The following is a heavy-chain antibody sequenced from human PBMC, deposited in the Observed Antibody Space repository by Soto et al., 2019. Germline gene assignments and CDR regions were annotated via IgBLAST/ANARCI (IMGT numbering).Heavy chain of an antibody. CDR2: IYSGGST. CDR3: AGVSKDPQVNDAFDI. Sequence: EVQLVESGGGLVQPGGSLRLSCAASGFTVSSNYMSWVRQAPGKGLEWVSVIYSGGSTYYADSVKGRFTISRHNSKNTLYLQMNSLRAEDTAVYYCAGVSKDPQVNDAFDIWGQGTMVTVSS. CDR1: GFTVSSNY. V-gene: IGHV3-53*04. J-gene: IGHJ3*02. D-gene: IGHD2-15*01.